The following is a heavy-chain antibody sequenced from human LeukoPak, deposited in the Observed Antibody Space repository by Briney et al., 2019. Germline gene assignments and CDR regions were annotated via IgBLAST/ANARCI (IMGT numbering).Heavy chain of an antibody. D-gene: IGHD3-3*01. J-gene: IGHJ4*02. V-gene: IGHV3-74*01. CDR3: ARVRVYDFWSGYYYFDY. Sequence: GGSLRLSCAASGFTFSSYLMHWVRQAPGKGLVWVSRINSDGSSTSYADSVKGRFTISRDNAKNTLYLQMNSLRAEDTAVYYCARVRVYDFWSGYYYFDYWGQGTLVTVSS. CDR2: INSDGSST. CDR1: GFTFSSYL.